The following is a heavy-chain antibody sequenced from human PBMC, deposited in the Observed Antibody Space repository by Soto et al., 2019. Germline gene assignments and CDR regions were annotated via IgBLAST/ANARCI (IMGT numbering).Heavy chain of an antibody. CDR2: IYWDDDK. J-gene: IGHJ2*01. CDR1: GFSLSTSGVG. V-gene: IGHV2-5*02. D-gene: IGHD1-1*01. CDR3: AHRGATIGGKGYFDL. Sequence: QITLKESGPTLVKPTQTLTLTCTFSGFSLSTSGVGVGWIRQPPGKALEWLALIYWDDDKRYSPSLKSRLTTTEDTSNNQVVLTMTYMDPVDTATYYCAHRGATIGGKGYFDLWGRGTLVTVSS.